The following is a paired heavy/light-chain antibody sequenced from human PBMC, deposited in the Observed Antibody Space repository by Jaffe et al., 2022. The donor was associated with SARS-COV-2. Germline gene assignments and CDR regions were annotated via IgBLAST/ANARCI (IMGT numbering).Light chain of an antibody. V-gene: IGKV3D-15*01. J-gene: IGKJ4*01. Sequence: EIVMTQSPAILSMSPGERATLSCRASPSVNRNLAWYQQKPGQAPRLLIYYTSTRASGIPARFSGSGSGTEFTLTISSLQSEDFAVYYCQQYDNWPPLTFGGGTKVEIK. CDR1: PSVNRN. CDR2: YTS. CDR3: QQYDNWPPLT.
Heavy chain of an antibody. Sequence: QVQLQESGPGLVKPSETLSLTCTVSGGSIRNYYWSWIRQPPGKGLQWIGYIYYSGSSNYNPSLKSRVTMSVDTSKNQFSLKLSSATAADTAVYYCASSEATLKMDYWGQGTLVTVSS. J-gene: IGHJ4*02. CDR1: GGSIRNYY. CDR2: IYYSGSS. CDR3: ASSEATLKMDY. V-gene: IGHV4-59*01.